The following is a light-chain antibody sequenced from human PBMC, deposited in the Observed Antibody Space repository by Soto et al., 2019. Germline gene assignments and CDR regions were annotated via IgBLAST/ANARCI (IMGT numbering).Light chain of an antibody. CDR2: EVN. CDR3: SSYTSSSTLV. J-gene: IGLJ2*01. CDR1: SSDVGGYNY. V-gene: IGLV2-14*01. Sequence: QSALTQPASVSGCPGQSITISCTGTSSDVGGYNYVSWYQQHPGKAPKLMIFEVNNRPSGVSNRFSGSKSGITASLTISGLQADDEADYYCSSYTSSSTLVFGGGTKLTVL.